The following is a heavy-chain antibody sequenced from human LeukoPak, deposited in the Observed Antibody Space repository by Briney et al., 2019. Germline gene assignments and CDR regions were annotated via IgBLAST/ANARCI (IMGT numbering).Heavy chain of an antibody. D-gene: IGHD1-26*01. J-gene: IGHJ3*02. CDR3: ARDLVPAFDI. CDR1: GGSFSGYY. CDR2: INHSGST. V-gene: IGHV4-34*01. Sequence: SETLSLTCAVYGGSFSGYYRSWIRQPPGKGLEWIGEINHSGSTNYNPSLKSRVTISVDTSKNQFSLRLSSVTAADTAVYYCARDLVPAFDIWGQGTMVTVSS.